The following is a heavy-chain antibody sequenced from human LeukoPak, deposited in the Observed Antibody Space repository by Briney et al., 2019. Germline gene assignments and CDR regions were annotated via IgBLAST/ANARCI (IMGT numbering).Heavy chain of an antibody. Sequence: SETLSLTCTVSGGSISSAAYCWNWIRQPPGKGLEWIGYIYHSGSTYYNPSLKSRVTISVDTSNNQFSLNLNSVTAADTAVYYCARETPLRYFDPWGQGTLVTVSS. J-gene: IGHJ5*02. D-gene: IGHD3-9*01. CDR2: IYHSGST. CDR1: GGSISSAAYC. V-gene: IGHV4-30-2*01. CDR3: ARETPLRYFDP.